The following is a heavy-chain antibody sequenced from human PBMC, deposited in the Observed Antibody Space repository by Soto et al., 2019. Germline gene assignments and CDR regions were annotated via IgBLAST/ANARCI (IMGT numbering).Heavy chain of an antibody. V-gene: IGHV1-18*01. CDR2: ISAYNGNT. D-gene: IGHD1-26*01. CDR3: ARALYRSGTYYAFDN. CDR1: GYTPTNYD. J-gene: IGHJ4*02. Sequence: QVHLVQSGAEVKTPGASVKVSCQTSGYTPTNYDIGWVRKAPGQGLEWMGWISAYNGNTNYAQKLQGRLTMTTDTPTSTAYMELRSLRSDDTAVYYCARALYRSGTYYAFDNWGQGTLVTVSS.